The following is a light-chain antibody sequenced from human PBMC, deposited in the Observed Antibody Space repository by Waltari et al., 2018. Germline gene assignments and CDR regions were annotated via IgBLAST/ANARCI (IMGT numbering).Light chain of an antibody. CDR1: QSISRT. CDR3: QHYLRLPVT. V-gene: IGKV3-20*01. CDR2: AAS. J-gene: IGKJ1*01. Sequence: EIVLTQSPGTLSLSPGEIATLSCRASQSISRTLVWYQKKPGQAPRLLIYAASTRATGIPDRFSGSGSGTDFSLTISRLEPEDFAVYYCQHYLRLPVTFGQGTKVEIK.